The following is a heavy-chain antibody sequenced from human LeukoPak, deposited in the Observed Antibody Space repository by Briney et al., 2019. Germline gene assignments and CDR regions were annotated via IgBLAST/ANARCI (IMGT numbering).Heavy chain of an antibody. J-gene: IGHJ4*02. CDR1: GFTFSSYA. Sequence: GGSLRLSCAASGFTFSSYAMHWVRQAPGKGLEWVAVISYDGSNKYYADSVKGRFTISRDNSKNTLYLQMNSLRAEDTAVYYCAREGGIGAIFGAAAGNEFDYWGQGTLVTVSS. V-gene: IGHV3-30-3*01. D-gene: IGHD6-13*01. CDR2: ISYDGSNK. CDR3: AREGGIGAIFGAAAGNEFDY.